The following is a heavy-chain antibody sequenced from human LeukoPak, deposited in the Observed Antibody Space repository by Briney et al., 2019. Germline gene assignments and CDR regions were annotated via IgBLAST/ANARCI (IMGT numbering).Heavy chain of an antibody. CDR2: ISAYNGNT. CDR3: ARDRSYSDSSGYYYWFDP. V-gene: IGHV1-18*01. J-gene: IGHJ5*02. Sequence: ASVKVSCKASGYTFTSYGVSWVRQAPGQGLEWMGWISAYNGNTNYAQKFQGRVTMTTDTSTRTAYMELRSLRSDDTAVYYCARDRSYSDSSGYYYWFDPWGQGTLVTVSS. D-gene: IGHD3-22*01. CDR1: GYTFTSYG.